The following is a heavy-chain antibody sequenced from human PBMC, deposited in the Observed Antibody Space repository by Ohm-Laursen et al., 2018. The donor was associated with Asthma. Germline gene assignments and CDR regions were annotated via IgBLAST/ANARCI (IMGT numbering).Heavy chain of an antibody. CDR3: ARDLRYYYDSSGYYYDY. CDR2: INPNSGGT. CDR1: GYTFTGYY. D-gene: IGHD3-22*01. V-gene: IGHV1-2*04. J-gene: IGHJ4*02. Sequence: ASVKVSCKASGYTFTGYYMHWVRQAPGQGLEWMGWINPNSGGTNYAQKFQGWVTMTRDTSISTAYMELSRLRSDDTAVYYCARDLRYYYDSSGYYYDYWGQGTRVTVSS.